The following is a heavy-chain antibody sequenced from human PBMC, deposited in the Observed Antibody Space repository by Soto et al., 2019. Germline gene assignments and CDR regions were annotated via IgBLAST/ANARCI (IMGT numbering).Heavy chain of an antibody. Sequence: LQLQESGPGLVKPSETLSLTCTVSGGSISSSSYYWGWIRQPPGKGLEWIGRIYYSGSTYYNPSLKSRVTISVDTSKNQSSLKLSSVTAADTAVYYCARHGCASSWYCYYYYGMDVWGKGTTVTVSS. CDR3: ARHGCASSWYCYYYYGMDV. CDR1: GGSISSSSYY. CDR2: IYYSGST. V-gene: IGHV4-39*01. J-gene: IGHJ6*04. D-gene: IGHD6-13*01.